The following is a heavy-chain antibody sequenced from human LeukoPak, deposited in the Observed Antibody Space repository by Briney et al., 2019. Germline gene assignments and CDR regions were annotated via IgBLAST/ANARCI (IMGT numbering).Heavy chain of an antibody. CDR2: IYPGDSDT. CDR3: ARRYDILTGYYPTSYYYYGMDV. D-gene: IGHD3-9*01. J-gene: IGHJ6*02. V-gene: IGHV5-51*01. Sequence: GGSLRLSCAASGFTLSGSYSIHWVRQASGKGLEWMGIIYPGDSDTRYSPSFQGQVTISADKSISTAYLQWSSLKASDTAMYYCARRYDILTGYYPTSYYYYGMDVWGQGTTVTVSS. CDR1: GFTLSGSYS.